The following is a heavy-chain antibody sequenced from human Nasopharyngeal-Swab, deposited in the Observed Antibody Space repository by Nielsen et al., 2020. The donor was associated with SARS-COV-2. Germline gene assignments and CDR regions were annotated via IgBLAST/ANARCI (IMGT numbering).Heavy chain of an antibody. J-gene: IGHJ5*02. Sequence: GGSLRLSCVASGFTFSDYYMAWIRQAPGKGLEWISYISRSGRTIYHADSVKGRFSISRDNAKNSLYLQMNSLRAEDTAVYYCARDPVASILGDWFDPWGQGTLVTVSS. CDR1: GFTFSDYY. CDR3: ARDPVASILGDWFDP. CDR2: ISRSGRTI. V-gene: IGHV3-11*04. D-gene: IGHD5-12*01.